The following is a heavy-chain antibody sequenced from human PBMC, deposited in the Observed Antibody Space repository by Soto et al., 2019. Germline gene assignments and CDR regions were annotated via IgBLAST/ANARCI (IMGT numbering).Heavy chain of an antibody. Sequence: EVQLVESGGGLVKPGGSLRLSCAASGFTFSSYSMNWVRQAPGKGLEWVSSISSSSSYIYYADSVKGRFTISRDNAKNSLYLQMNRLRAEDTAVYYCARDLKGYSSSWYPGYYDYGMDVWGQGTTVTVSS. V-gene: IGHV3-21*01. CDR3: ARDLKGYSSSWYPGYYDYGMDV. CDR2: ISSSSSYI. CDR1: GFTFSSYS. D-gene: IGHD6-13*01. J-gene: IGHJ6*02.